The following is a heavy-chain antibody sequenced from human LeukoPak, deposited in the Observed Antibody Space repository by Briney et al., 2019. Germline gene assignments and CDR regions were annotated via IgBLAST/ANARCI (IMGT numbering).Heavy chain of an antibody. D-gene: IGHD3-22*01. V-gene: IGHV3-23*01. CDR2: ISGSGGST. CDR3: AKRGYYDSSGYFDY. J-gene: IGHJ4*02. CDR1: GFTFSSYT. Sequence: GGSVRLSCAASGFTFSSYTMSWVRQAPGKGLEWVSAISGSGGSTYYADSVKGRFTISRDNSKNTLYLQMNSLRAEDTAVYYCAKRGYYDSSGYFDYWGQGTLVTVSS.